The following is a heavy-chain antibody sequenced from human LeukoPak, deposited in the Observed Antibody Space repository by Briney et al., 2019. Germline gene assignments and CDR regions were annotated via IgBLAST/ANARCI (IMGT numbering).Heavy chain of an antibody. Sequence: GASVKVSCKASGYSFTGYYIHWVRQAPGQGLEWMGWISAYNGNTNYAQKLQGRVTMTTDTSTSTACMELRSLRSDDTAVYYCAREGDYYYYMDVWGKGTTVTISS. J-gene: IGHJ6*03. CDR2: ISAYNGNT. CDR1: GYSFTGYY. V-gene: IGHV1-18*04. CDR3: AREGDYYYYMDV.